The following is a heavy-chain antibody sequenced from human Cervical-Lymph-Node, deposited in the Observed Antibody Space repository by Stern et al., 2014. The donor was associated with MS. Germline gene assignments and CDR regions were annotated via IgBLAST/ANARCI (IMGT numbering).Heavy chain of an antibody. CDR2: VSYDGTQR. D-gene: IGHD3-10*01. CDR1: GFTFSTYA. CDR3: ARGGRGAGLEY. J-gene: IGHJ4*02. V-gene: IGHV3-30*10. Sequence: MQLVESGGGVVQPGRSLSLSCVASGFTFSTYAMHWVRQAPGKGLEWVAFVSYDGTQRNSTDSVKARFTISRDNSKNTLYLHMNSLRDEDTAVYVCARGGRGAGLEYWGQGALVTVSS.